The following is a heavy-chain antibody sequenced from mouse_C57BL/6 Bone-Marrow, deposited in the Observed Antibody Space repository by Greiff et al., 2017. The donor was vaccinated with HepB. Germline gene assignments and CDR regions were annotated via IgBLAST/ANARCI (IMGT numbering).Heavy chain of an antibody. V-gene: IGHV5-4*01. J-gene: IGHJ1*03. CDR3: AGDNRVGWYVDV. CDR2: ISDGGSYT. CDR1: GFTFSSYA. Sequence: EVKLVESGGGLVKPGGSLKLSCAASGFTFSSYAMSWVRQTPEKRLEWVATISDGGSYTYYPDNVKGRFTISRDHAKNNLYLQMSHLKSEDTAMYSCAGDNRVGWYVDVWGTGTTVTVSS.